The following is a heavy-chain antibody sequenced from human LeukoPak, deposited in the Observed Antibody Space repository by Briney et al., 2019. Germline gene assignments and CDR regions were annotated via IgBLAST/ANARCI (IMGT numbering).Heavy chain of an antibody. Sequence: SETLSLTCTVSGGSINSYYWSWIRQPPGKGLEWIGYIYYSGSTNYNPSLKSRVTISVDTSKNQFSLKLSSVTAADTAVYYCARRERYYYGSGTTFDYWGQGTLVTVSS. CDR1: GGSINSYY. J-gene: IGHJ4*02. CDR3: ARRERYYYGSGTTFDY. V-gene: IGHV4-59*12. D-gene: IGHD3-10*01. CDR2: IYYSGST.